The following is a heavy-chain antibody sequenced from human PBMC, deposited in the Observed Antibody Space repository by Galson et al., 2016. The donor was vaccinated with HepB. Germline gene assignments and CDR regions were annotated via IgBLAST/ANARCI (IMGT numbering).Heavy chain of an antibody. J-gene: IGHJ3*02. CDR1: GGSISSGHYY. CDR2: IYNSGIT. V-gene: IGHV4-31*03. CDR3: ARVSRIIMVRDAFDT. D-gene: IGHD3-10*01. Sequence: TLSLTCTVSGGSISSGHYYWSWIRQHPGKGLEWIGNIYNSGITYYNPSLKSRVSISVDTSKNKFSLKLSSVPAADTAVYYCARVSRIIMVRDAFDTWGQGTMVTVSA.